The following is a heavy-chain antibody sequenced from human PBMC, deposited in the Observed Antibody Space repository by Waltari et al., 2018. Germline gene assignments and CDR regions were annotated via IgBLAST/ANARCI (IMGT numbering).Heavy chain of an antibody. CDR3: ARRGWFGELSGSGAFDI. D-gene: IGHD3-10*01. CDR1: GGPISSHY. Sequence: QVQLQESGPGLVTPSETMSLTCTVSGGPISSHYWSWIRQPPGEGLEWIGYIYYSGSTNYNPSLKSRVTISVDTSKDQFSLKLSSVTAADTAVYYCARRGWFGELSGSGAFDIWGQGTMVTVSS. V-gene: IGHV4-59*11. J-gene: IGHJ3*02. CDR2: IYYSGST.